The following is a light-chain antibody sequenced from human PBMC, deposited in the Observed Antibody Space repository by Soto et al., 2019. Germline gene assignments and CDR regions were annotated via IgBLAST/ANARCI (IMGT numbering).Light chain of an antibody. Sequence: QFALTQPASVSGSPGQSITISCTGTSSDVGGYNYVSWYQQHPGKAPKLMIYDVSNRPSGVSDRFSGSKSGNTASLTISGLQAEDEADYYCSSYTSSSTGVVFGGGTKVTVL. J-gene: IGLJ2*01. CDR2: DVS. V-gene: IGLV2-14*01. CDR3: SSYTSSSTGVV. CDR1: SSDVGGYNY.